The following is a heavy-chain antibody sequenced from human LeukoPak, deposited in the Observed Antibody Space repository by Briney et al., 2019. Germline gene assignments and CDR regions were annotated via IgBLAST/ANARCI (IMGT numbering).Heavy chain of an antibody. Sequence: GGSLRLSCAASGFTLDDYAMHWVRQAPGKGMEWVSGISWNSGSIGYADSVKGRFTISRDNAKNSLYLQMNSLRAEDTVLYYCAKGTSIAVAGTGSDYWGQGTLVTVSS. CDR3: AKGTSIAVAGTGSDY. V-gene: IGHV3-9*01. CDR1: GFTLDDYA. CDR2: ISWNSGSI. J-gene: IGHJ4*02. D-gene: IGHD6-19*01.